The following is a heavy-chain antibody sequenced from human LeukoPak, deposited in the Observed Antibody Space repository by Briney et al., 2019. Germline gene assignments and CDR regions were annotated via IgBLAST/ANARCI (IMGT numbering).Heavy chain of an antibody. CDR1: GFPFSSYA. V-gene: IGHV3-23*01. Sequence: GGSLRLPCAASGFPFSSYAMSWARKAPGKRLEWVSAISGSSGSTYSADSVKGRLTISRDNSKSTRYLQMNSLRAEDTAVYYCAKRALLGFGELYYFDYWGQGTLVTVSS. D-gene: IGHD3-10*01. CDR2: ISGSSGST. CDR3: AKRALLGFGELYYFDY. J-gene: IGHJ4*02.